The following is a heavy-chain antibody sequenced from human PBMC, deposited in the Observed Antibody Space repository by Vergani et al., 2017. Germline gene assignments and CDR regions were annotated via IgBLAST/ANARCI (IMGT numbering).Heavy chain of an antibody. CDR2: IYSGGST. J-gene: IGHJ6*02. Sequence: EVQLVESGGGLVKPGGSLRLSCAASGFTVSSNYMSWVRQAPGKGLEWVSVIYSGGSTYYADSVKGRFTISRDNSKNTLYLQMNSLRAEDTAVYYCARGSSSWYDGGEYGMDVWGQGTTVTVSS. CDR1: GFTVSSNY. CDR3: ARGSSSWYDGGEYGMDV. V-gene: IGHV3-66*02. D-gene: IGHD6-13*01.